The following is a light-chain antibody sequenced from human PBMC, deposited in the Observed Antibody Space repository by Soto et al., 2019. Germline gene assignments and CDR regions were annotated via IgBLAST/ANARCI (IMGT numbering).Light chain of an antibody. CDR3: QQYGRSGT. CDR1: QSVSSY. Sequence: IRLKQSPATLSLSTGVRRTLSCRASQSVSSYLAWYQQKPGQAPRLLIYDVSNRATGIPDRFSGSGSGTDFTLTISRLEPEDFAVYYCQQYGRSGTFGQGTKVDI. V-gene: IGKV3-20*01. CDR2: DVS. J-gene: IGKJ1*01.